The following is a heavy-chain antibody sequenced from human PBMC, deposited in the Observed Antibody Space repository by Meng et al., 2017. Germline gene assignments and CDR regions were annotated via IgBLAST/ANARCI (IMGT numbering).Heavy chain of an antibody. CDR2: IYHSGST. CDR1: GCSISSSNW. V-gene: IGHV4-4*02. Sequence: VPLQKSGPGPGKPSGTLALTCAVSGCSISSSNWWSWVRQPPGKGLEWIGEIYHSGSTNYNPSLKSRVTISVDKSKNQFSLKLSSVTAADTAVYYCARVVAATTLFLDYWGQGTLVTVSS. CDR3: ARVVAATTLFLDY. D-gene: IGHD2-15*01. J-gene: IGHJ4*02.